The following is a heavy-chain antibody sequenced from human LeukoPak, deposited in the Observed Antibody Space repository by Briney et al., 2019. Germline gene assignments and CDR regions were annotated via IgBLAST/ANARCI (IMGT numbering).Heavy chain of an antibody. Sequence: PGGSLRLSCAASGFTFSSYAMSWVRQAPGKGLEWVANIKQDGSEKYYVDSVKGRFTISRDNAKNSLYLQMNSLRAEDTAVYYCARELLRYFDWLTDAFDIWGQGTMVTVSS. D-gene: IGHD3-9*01. CDR2: IKQDGSEK. CDR3: ARELLRYFDWLTDAFDI. CDR1: GFTFSSYA. V-gene: IGHV3-7*01. J-gene: IGHJ3*02.